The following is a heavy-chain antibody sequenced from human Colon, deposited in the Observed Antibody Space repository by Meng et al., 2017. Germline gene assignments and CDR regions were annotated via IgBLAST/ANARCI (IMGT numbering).Heavy chain of an antibody. Sequence: QGQLVQSGAEVKKPGASVKVSCKASGYTFTTYGISWVRQAPGQGLEWMGWISTYDDNTNYVEKFRGRVTMTTDTSTNTAYMELRSLRSDDTAVYYCARDNPGDYVWDYWGQGTLVTVSS. CDR3: ARDNPGDYVWDY. CDR1: GYTFTTYG. D-gene: IGHD4-17*01. J-gene: IGHJ4*02. CDR2: ISTYDDNT. V-gene: IGHV1-18*01.